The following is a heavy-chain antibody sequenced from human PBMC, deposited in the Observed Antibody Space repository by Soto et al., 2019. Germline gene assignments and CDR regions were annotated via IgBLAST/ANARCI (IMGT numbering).Heavy chain of an antibody. V-gene: IGHV3-21*01. D-gene: IGHD3-9*01. CDR2: ISSSSSYI. J-gene: IGHJ4*02. CDR3: ARLYYDILTGLTKEAFDY. CDR1: GFTFSSYS. Sequence: GGSLRLSCAASGFTFSSYSMNWVRQAPGKGLEWVSSISSSSSYICYADSVKGRFTISRDNAKNSLYLQMNSLRAEDTAVYYCARLYYDILTGLTKEAFDYLGQGTLVTVSS.